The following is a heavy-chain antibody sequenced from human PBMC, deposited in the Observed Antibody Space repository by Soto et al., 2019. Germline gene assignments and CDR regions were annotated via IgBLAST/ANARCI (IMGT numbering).Heavy chain of an antibody. J-gene: IGHJ3*01. CDR2: IYYTGST. V-gene: IGHV4-39*01. D-gene: IGHD2-15*01. CDR3: ATLVVGRVDL. CDR1: GDSISSSSYY. Sequence: QLQLQESGPGLVKPSETLSLTCTVSGDSISSSSYYWGWVRQPPGKGLEYFGTIYYTGSTYYNPSLKSRVTLSVDTSKNQFSLKLSSVTAADTAVYYCATLVVGRVDLWGQGTMVTVSS.